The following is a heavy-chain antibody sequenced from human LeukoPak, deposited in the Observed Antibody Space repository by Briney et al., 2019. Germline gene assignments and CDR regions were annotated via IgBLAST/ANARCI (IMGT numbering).Heavy chain of an antibody. Sequence: SETLSLTCAVSDDSFSSHYWSWIRQPPGKGLEWIGYISYIGSANYNPSLKSRVTISIDTSKNQFSLKLSSVTAADTAVYYCARHLRGTSTAFDIWGQGTMVTVSS. CDR1: DDSFSSHY. CDR3: ARHLRGTSTAFDI. J-gene: IGHJ3*02. V-gene: IGHV4-59*11. CDR2: ISYIGSA. D-gene: IGHD3-10*01.